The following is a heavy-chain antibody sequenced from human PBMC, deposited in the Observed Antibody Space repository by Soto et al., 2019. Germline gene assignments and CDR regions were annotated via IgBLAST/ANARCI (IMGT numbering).Heavy chain of an antibody. CDR2: INPSGGST. CDR1: GYTFTSYY. Sequence: QVQLVQSGAEVKKPGASVKVSCKASGYTFTSYYMHWVRQAPGQGLEWMGIINPSGGSTSYAQKFQGRVTXXRXTXKSTVYMELSSLRSEDTAVYYCARGGYSYGFPEDDYWGQGTLVTVSS. D-gene: IGHD5-18*01. V-gene: IGHV1-46*03. J-gene: IGHJ4*02. CDR3: ARGGYSYGFPEDDY.